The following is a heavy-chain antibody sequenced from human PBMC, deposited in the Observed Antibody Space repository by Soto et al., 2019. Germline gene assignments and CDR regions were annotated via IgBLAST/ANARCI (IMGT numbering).Heavy chain of an antibody. J-gene: IGHJ4*02. V-gene: IGHV3-30*18. D-gene: IGHD3-3*01. Sequence: CSAAGFSFSSYGMHWVRQAPGKGLEWVAVITYDGSNKYYAESVKGRFTISRDNSKNTLYLQMNSLRAEDTAVYYCAKDLDFWSGPDYWGQGTLVTVSS. CDR3: AKDLDFWSGPDY. CDR2: ITYDGSNK. CDR1: GFSFSSYG.